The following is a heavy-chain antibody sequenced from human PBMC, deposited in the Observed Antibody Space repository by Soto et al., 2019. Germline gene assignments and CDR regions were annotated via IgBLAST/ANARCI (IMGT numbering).Heavy chain of an antibody. J-gene: IGHJ5*02. V-gene: IGHV3-7*03. CDR1: GFTFSSYW. CDR3: ARHGSGSYWNWFDP. D-gene: IGHD3-10*01. Sequence: GGSLRLSCAASGFTFSSYWMSWVRQAPGKGLEWVANIKQDGSEKYYVDSVKGRFTISRDNAKNSLYLQMNSLRAEDTAVYYCARHGSGSYWNWFDPWGQGTLVTVYS. CDR2: IKQDGSEK.